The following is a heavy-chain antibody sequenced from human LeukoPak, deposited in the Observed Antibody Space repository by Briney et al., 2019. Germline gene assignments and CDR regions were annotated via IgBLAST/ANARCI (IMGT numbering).Heavy chain of an antibody. D-gene: IGHD6-19*01. Sequence: TLSLTCTVSGGSISSYSWNWIRQPPGKALEWLALIYWNDDKRYSPSLKSRLTITKDTSKNQVVLTMTNMDPVDTATYYCALAGTMGYYFDYWGQGTLVTVSS. J-gene: IGHJ4*02. CDR3: ALAGTMGYYFDY. V-gene: IGHV2-5*08. CDR2: IYWNDDK. CDR1: GGSISSYSWN.